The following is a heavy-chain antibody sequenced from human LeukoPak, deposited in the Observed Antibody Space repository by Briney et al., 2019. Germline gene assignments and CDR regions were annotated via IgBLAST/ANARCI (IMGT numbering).Heavy chain of an antibody. CDR3: ARDSLYAFDF. Sequence: GGSLRLSCAASGFTFSDYSMNWVRQAPGKGLEWVSYFSTSSSTISYADSVKGRFTISRDNAKNSLCLQMNSLRAEDTAVYYCARDSLYAFDFWGQGTMVTVSS. D-gene: IGHD3-16*01. CDR2: FSTSSSTI. V-gene: IGHV3-48*01. CDR1: GFTFSDYS. J-gene: IGHJ3*01.